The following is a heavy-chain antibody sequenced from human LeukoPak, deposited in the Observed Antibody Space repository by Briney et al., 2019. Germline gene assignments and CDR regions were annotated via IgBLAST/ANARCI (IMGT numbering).Heavy chain of an antibody. Sequence: GSLRLSCAASGFTINTFGMHWVRQAPGKGLEWVAVIWYDGTNKYYADSVKGRFTISRDNSKNTLYLQMNSLRAEDTAVYYCARDRYYYFDYWGQGTLVTVSS. CDR3: ARDRYYYFDY. CDR2: IWYDGTNK. CDR1: GFTINTFG. D-gene: IGHD2-21*01. V-gene: IGHV3-33*01. J-gene: IGHJ4*02.